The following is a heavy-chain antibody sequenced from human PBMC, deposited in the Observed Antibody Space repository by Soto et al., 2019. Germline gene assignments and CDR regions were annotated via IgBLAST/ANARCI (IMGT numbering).Heavy chain of an antibody. CDR2: IFYTGST. V-gene: IGHV4-59*02. J-gene: IGHJ6*03. D-gene: IGHD3-10*01. CDR1: VFSVSFNY. Sequence: ETLSLTCSVSVFSVSFNYWSWIRQPPGKGLEWIGLIFYTGSTNYNPSLKSRVTISVDTSKNQFSLKLSSVTAADTAVYYCARVLGYGSGSYYIPSYYYYMDVWGKGTTVTVSS. CDR3: ARVLGYGSGSYYIPSYYYYMDV.